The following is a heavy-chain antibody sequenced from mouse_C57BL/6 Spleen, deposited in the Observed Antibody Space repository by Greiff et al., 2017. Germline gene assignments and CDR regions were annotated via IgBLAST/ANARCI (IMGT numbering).Heavy chain of an antibody. CDR3: ARGSNWYYFDY. D-gene: IGHD4-1*01. CDR1: GYSITSGYY. Sequence: EVQLVESGPGLVKPSQSLSLTCSVTGYSITSGYYWNWIRQFPGNKLEWMGYISYDGSNNYNPSLKNRISITRDTSKNQLFLKLNSVTTEDTATYDCARGSNWYYFDYWGQGTTLTVSS. J-gene: IGHJ2*01. V-gene: IGHV3-6*01. CDR2: ISYDGSN.